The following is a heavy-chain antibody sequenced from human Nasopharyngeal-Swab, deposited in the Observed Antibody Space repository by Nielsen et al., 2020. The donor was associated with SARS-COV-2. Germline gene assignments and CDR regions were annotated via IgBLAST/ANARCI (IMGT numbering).Heavy chain of an antibody. J-gene: IGHJ6*03. Sequence: GESLKISCAASGFTFSSYGMHWVRQAPGKGLEWVAFIRYDGSNKYYADSVKGRFTISRDNSKNTLYLQMNSLRAEDTAVYYCAKDSMDTAMVYDYYYYYMDVWGKGTTVTASS. V-gene: IGHV3-30*02. CDR2: IRYDGSNK. CDR1: GFTFSSYG. CDR3: AKDSMDTAMVYDYYYYYMDV. D-gene: IGHD5-18*01.